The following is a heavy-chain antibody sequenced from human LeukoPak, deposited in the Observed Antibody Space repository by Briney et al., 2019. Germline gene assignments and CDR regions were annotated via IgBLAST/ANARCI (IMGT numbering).Heavy chain of an antibody. D-gene: IGHD2-15*01. V-gene: IGHV4-39*07. J-gene: IGHJ4*02. CDR1: GDSISSTNYY. CDR3: ARVAAKTVEY. Sequence: SETLSLTCTVSGDSISSTNYYWGWIRQPPGKGLEWIGSIYYSGSTYYNPSLESRVTISVDTSKNQFSLKLSSVTAADTAVYYCARVAAKTVEYWGQGTLVTVSS. CDR2: IYYSGST.